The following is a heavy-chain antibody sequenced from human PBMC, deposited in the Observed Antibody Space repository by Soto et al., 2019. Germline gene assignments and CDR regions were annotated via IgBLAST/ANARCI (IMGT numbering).Heavy chain of an antibody. J-gene: IGHJ6*02. D-gene: IGHD3-10*01. V-gene: IGHV5-10-1*01. CDR3: ASETIWFAERPRPSGMDV. Sequence: PGESLKISCKGSGYSFTSYWISWVRQMPGKGLEWMGRIDPSDSYTNYSPSFQGHVTISADKSISTAYLQWSSLKASDTAMYYCASETIWFAERPRPSGMDVWGQGTTVTVSS. CDR1: GYSFTSYW. CDR2: IDPSDSYT.